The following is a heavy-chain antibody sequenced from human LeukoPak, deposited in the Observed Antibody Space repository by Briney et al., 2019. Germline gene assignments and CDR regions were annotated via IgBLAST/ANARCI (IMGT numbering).Heavy chain of an antibody. D-gene: IGHD3-10*01. CDR1: GGSISSYY. CDR3: AADPRFGEGLPVYAFDI. V-gene: IGHV4-4*07. CDR2: IYTSGST. J-gene: IGHJ3*02. Sequence: SETLSLTCTVSGGSISSYYWCWIRQPAGKGLEWIGRIYTSGSTNYNPSLKSRVTMSVDTSKNQFSLKLSSVTAADTAVYYCAADPRFGEGLPVYAFDIWGQGTMVTVSS.